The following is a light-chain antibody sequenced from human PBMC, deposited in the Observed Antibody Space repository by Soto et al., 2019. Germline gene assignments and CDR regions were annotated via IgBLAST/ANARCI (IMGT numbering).Light chain of an antibody. V-gene: IGKV1-13*02. CDR2: DAS. J-gene: IGKJ4*01. Sequence: AILLTQSPSSLSASVGDRVTITCRASQGIDSSFAWYQQKPEKAPKTLIFDASTLQSGVPSRFSGSGSGTDFTLTISSVQPEDFATYYCQQYKSYPLTFGGGTRWIS. CDR3: QQYKSYPLT. CDR1: QGIDSS.